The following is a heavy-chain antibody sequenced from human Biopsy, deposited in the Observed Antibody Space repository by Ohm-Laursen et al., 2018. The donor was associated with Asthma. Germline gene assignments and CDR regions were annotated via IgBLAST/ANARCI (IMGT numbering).Heavy chain of an antibody. Sequence: SLRLSCAASGFTFSSYGMHWVRQAPGKGLEWVAVISYDGSNKYYADSVKGRFSISRDNSKNTLYLQMNSLRAEDTAVYYCASQSSGPDFWSGYYYFDYWGQGTLVTVSS. D-gene: IGHD3-3*01. J-gene: IGHJ4*02. CDR1: GFTFSSYG. CDR2: ISYDGSNK. V-gene: IGHV3-30*03. CDR3: ASQSSGPDFWSGYYYFDY.